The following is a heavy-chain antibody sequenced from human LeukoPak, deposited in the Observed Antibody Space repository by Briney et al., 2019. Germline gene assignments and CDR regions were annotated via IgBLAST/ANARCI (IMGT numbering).Heavy chain of an antibody. CDR3: AKVLWDGYNYDAFDI. D-gene: IGHD5-24*01. CDR1: GFTFSSYA. CDR2: ISYDGSNK. V-gene: IGHV3-30-3*01. J-gene: IGHJ3*02. Sequence: GRSLRLSCAASGFTFSSYAMHWVRQAPGKGLEWVAVISYDGSNKYYADSVKGRFTISRDNSKNTLYLQMNSLRAEDTAVYYCAKVLWDGYNYDAFDIWGQGTMVTVSS.